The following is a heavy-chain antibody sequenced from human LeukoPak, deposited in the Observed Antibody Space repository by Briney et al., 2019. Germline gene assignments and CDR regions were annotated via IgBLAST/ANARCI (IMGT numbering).Heavy chain of an antibody. J-gene: IGHJ5*02. V-gene: IGHV4-59*01. CDR2: IYYSGST. CDR3: AREVTMVRGVIAQINWFDP. D-gene: IGHD3-10*01. CDR1: GGSISSYY. Sequence: SETLSLTCTVSGGSISSYYWSWIRQPPGKGLEWIGYIYYSGSTNYNPSLKSRVTISVDTSKNQSSLKLSSVTAADTAVYYCAREVTMVRGVIAQINWFDPWGQGTLVTVSS.